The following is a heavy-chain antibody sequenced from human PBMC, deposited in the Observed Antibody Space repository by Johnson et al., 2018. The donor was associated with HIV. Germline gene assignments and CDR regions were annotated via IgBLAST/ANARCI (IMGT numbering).Heavy chain of an antibody. Sequence: QVKLVESGGGVVQPGRSLRLSCAASGFTFNSYPMHWVRQAPGKGLEWVAVISYDGTNKYYADSVKGRFTISRDNSENTLYLQMGSLRADDTAGYFCARDWYDSWGQGTMVTVSS. CDR2: ISYDGTNK. J-gene: IGHJ3*02. D-gene: IGHD2-15*01. V-gene: IGHV3-30*14. CDR1: GFTFNSYP. CDR3: ARDWYDS.